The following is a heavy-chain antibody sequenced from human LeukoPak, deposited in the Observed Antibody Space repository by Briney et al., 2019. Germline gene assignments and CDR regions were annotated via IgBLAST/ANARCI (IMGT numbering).Heavy chain of an antibody. D-gene: IGHD2-2*01. CDR2: INTSGGST. V-gene: IGHV1-46*01. Sequence: ASVKVSCKASGYTFTSYYMHWVRQAPGHGLEWMGIINTSGGSTSYAQKFQGRVTMTRDTSTSTVYMELSSLRSEDTAVYYCARETYCSSTSCPVDPWGQGTLVTVSS. CDR1: GYTFTSYY. CDR3: ARETYCSSTSCPVDP. J-gene: IGHJ5*02.